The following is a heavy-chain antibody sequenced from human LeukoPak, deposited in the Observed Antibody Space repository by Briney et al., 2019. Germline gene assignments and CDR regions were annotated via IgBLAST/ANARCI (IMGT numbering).Heavy chain of an antibody. J-gene: IGHJ3*02. CDR3: ASLEYGSGSYYRDDAFDI. V-gene: IGHV1-2*02. Sequence: ASVKVSCKASGYTFTGYYMQWVRQAPGQGLEWMGWINPNSGGTSYAQKFHGRVTMTRDTSISNAYMELSRLRSDDTAVYYSASLEYGSGSYYRDDAFDIWGQGTMATVSS. CDR1: GYTFTGYY. D-gene: IGHD3-10*01. CDR2: INPNSGGT.